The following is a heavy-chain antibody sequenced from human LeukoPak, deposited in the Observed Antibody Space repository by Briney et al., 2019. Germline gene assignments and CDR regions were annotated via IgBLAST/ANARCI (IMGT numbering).Heavy chain of an antibody. CDR1: GYRFTSYW. J-gene: IGHJ3*02. CDR2: IFLGDSDT. D-gene: IGHD2-15*01. CDR3: AMLQSGGGIDI. Sequence: GESLKISCKGSGYRFTSYWIGWVRQMPGKGLEWMGIIFLGDSDTRYSPSFQGQVTISGDKSNSTAYLQWSSLKASDTAMYYCAMLQSGGGIDIWGQGTMVTVSS. V-gene: IGHV5-51*01.